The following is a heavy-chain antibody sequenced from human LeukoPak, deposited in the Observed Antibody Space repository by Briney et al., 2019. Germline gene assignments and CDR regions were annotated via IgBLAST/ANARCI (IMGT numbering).Heavy chain of an antibody. CDR2: IWYDGSNK. J-gene: IGHJ6*02. CDR3: ARDVDTYYYYYGMDV. V-gene: IGHV3-33*01. Sequence: GGSLRLSCAASGFTFSSYGMHWVRQAPGKGLEWVAVIWYDGSNKYYADSVKGRFTISRDNSKNTLYLQMNSLRAEDTAVYYCARDVDTYYYYYGMDVWGQGTTVTVSS. CDR1: GFTFSSYG. D-gene: IGHD5-18*01.